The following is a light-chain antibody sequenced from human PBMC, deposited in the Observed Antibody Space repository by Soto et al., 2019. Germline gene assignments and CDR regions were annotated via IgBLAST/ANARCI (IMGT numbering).Light chain of an antibody. CDR1: QTIYSN. CDR3: QQTYSSLPIT. J-gene: IGKJ5*01. V-gene: IGKV1-39*01. CDR2: AAS. Sequence: DIQMTQSPSSLSASVGDRFTITFLASQTIYSNLNWYQQTPGKAPNLLIHAASSLESGVPARFSGSGSGTHFTLTITGLQPEDFATYYCQQTYSSLPITFGQGTRLEI.